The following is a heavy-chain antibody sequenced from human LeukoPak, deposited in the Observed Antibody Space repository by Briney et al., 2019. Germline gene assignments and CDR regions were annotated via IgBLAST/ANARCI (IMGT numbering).Heavy chain of an antibody. CDR1: GFTFSRYW. D-gene: IGHD3-10*01. J-gene: IGHJ5*01. Sequence: GGSLRLSCAASGFTFSRYWMNWVRQAPGKGLEWVANIKQDGIEKNYVDSGKGRFSISRDNAKNSLYLQMDSLRAEDTAVYYCAKEGAYPIITYDSWGQGALVTVSS. CDR2: IKQDGIEK. V-gene: IGHV3-7*01. CDR3: AKEGAYPIITYDS.